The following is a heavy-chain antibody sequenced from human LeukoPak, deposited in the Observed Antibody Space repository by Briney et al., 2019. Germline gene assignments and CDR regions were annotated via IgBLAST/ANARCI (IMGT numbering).Heavy chain of an antibody. J-gene: IGHJ3*02. Sequence: GGSLRLSCTASGFTFSDYYMSWIRQAPGKGLEWVAYISSSGDIIYYADFVRGRFTISRDNAKNSLHLQINSLRAEDTAVYYCAREIFGVVIPQADAFDIWGQGTMVTVSS. D-gene: IGHD3-3*01. CDR1: GFTFSDYY. V-gene: IGHV3-11*01. CDR3: AREIFGVVIPQADAFDI. CDR2: ISSSGDII.